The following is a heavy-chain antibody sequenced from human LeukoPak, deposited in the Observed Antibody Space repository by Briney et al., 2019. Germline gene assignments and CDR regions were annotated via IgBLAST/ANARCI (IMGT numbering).Heavy chain of an antibody. CDR1: GFTFSTYP. CDR2: ISYDDGTNK. CDR3: ARLNLGYGYFLEATKHDY. V-gene: IGHV3-30*04. Sequence: GRSLRLSCAASGFTFSTYPMHWVRQAPGKGLEWVAVISYDDGTNKYYADSVKGRFTISRDNSKNTLYLQMNSLRAEDTAVQYCARLNLGYGYFLEATKHDYWGQGTLVTVSS. J-gene: IGHJ4*02. D-gene: IGHD5-18*01.